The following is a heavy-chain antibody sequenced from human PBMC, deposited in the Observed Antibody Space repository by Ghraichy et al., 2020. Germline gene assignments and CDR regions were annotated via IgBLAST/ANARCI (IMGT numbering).Heavy chain of an antibody. J-gene: IGHJ4*02. CDR2: VNHSGIT. Sequence: SETLSLTCAVYGGSFSGYYWHWIRQPPGKGLEWIGEVNHSGITNYNPSLKSRVTILVDTSKNQFSLKLSSVTAADTAVYYCARDEDDFSYWGQGTLVTVSS. CDR3: ARDEDDFSY. CDR1: GGSFSGYY. V-gene: IGHV4-34*01. D-gene: IGHD3-3*01.